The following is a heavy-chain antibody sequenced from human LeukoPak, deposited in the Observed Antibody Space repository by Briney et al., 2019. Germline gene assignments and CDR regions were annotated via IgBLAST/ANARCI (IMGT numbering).Heavy chain of an antibody. CDR3: ARDCSNGVCYPRDY. V-gene: IGHV1-18*01. D-gene: IGHD2-8*01. CDR1: GYTLSGFG. Sequence: ASVKVSCRASGYTLSGFGISWVRQAPGQGLEWVGRITTYNGDKKYAERFQGRVTMTTDTSTSTYYMELRNLRTDDTATYYCARDCSNGVCYPRDYWGQGTLVSV. J-gene: IGHJ4*02. CDR2: ITTYNGDK.